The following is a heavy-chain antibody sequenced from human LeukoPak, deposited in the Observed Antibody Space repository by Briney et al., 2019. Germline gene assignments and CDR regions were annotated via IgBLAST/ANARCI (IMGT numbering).Heavy chain of an antibody. CDR1: GFTFSSYS. D-gene: IGHD3-3*01. CDR3: ASIWSGSLDY. Sequence: SGGSLRLSCAASGFTFSSYSMNWVRQAPGKGLEWVSYISSSGSTIYYADSVKGRFTISRDNANNSLYLQMNSLRAEDTAVYYCASIWSGSLDYWGQGTLVTVSS. V-gene: IGHV3-48*04. CDR2: ISSSGSTI. J-gene: IGHJ4*02.